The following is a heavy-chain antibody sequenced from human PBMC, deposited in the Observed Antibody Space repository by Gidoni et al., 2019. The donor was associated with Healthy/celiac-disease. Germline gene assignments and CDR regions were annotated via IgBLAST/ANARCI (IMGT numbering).Heavy chain of an antibody. D-gene: IGHD6-19*01. CDR1: GFTFSDYY. J-gene: IGHJ5*02. CDR3: ARAEYCSGWYWVDH. Sequence: VQLVESGGGLVKPGGSRRLSWAASGFTFSDYYMSWIRQPPGRGLEWDSYNSSSGSSLYYSDAVKCHFPIPKDHVKNSLDLPMNRLSAKDTAVSYGARAEYCSGWYWVDHWGQGTLVTVSS. V-gene: IGHV3-11*04. CDR2: NSSSGSSL.